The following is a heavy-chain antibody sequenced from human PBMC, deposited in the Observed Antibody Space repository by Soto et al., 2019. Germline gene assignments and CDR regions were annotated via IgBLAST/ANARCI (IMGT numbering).Heavy chain of an antibody. V-gene: IGHV3-15*01. CDR3: TTDPHSTGTKY. CDR1: GFSFSDAW. J-gene: IGHJ4*02. CDR2: IKSKTDGGTT. Sequence: LRLSCAASGFSFSDAWMTWVRQAPGAGLEWVGHIKSKTDGGTTDYAAPVKGRFTISRDASKTTVYLQMNSLRTEDTAVYYCTTDPHSTGTKYWGQGTLVTVSS. D-gene: IGHD1-1*01.